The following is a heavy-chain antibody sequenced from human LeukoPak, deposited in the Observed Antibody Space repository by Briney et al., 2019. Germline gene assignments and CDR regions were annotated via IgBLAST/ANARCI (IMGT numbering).Heavy chain of an antibody. CDR1: GFTFSSYE. CDR3: AKAFTKSGSYWDYFDF. CDR2: ISSSGSDI. V-gene: IGHV3-48*03. J-gene: IGHJ4*02. D-gene: IGHD1-26*01. Sequence: GGSLRLSCAASGFTFSSYEMNWVRQAPGKGLEWVSYISSSGSDIYYADSVKGRFTISRDNAKNSLYLHMNSLRAEDTAVYYCAKAFTKSGSYWDYFDFWGLGTLVTVSS.